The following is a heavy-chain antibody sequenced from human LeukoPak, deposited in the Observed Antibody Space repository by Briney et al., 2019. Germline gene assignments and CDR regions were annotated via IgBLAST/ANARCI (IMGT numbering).Heavy chain of an antibody. J-gene: IGHJ5*02. CDR2: ISAYNGYT. CDR1: GNTFTTYG. Sequence: ASVKVSCKASGNTFTTYGISWVRQAPGQGLEWVGWISAYNGYTNYAQKLQGRVTMTTDTSTSTAYVELRSLTYDDTAVYFCARDTGSGICGRFPPWGRGPWSPSPQ. CDR3: ARDTGSGICGRFPP. D-gene: IGHD3-10*01. V-gene: IGHV1-18*04.